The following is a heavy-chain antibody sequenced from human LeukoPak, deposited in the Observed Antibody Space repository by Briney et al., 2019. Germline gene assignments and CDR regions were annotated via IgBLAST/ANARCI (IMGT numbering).Heavy chain of an antibody. CDR3: TRQRPQTGTFDY. J-gene: IGHJ4*02. V-gene: IGHV3-73*01. CDR1: GFSFSDPP. D-gene: IGHD3-9*01. CDR2: VRDRANSYAT. Sequence: PGGSLRLSCAASGFSFSDPPMHWVRQASGKGLEWVGRVRDRANSYATGYAASVEGRFTISRDDSENTAYLQMNSLIIEDTAVYYCTRQRPQTGTFDYWGQGVLVTVSS.